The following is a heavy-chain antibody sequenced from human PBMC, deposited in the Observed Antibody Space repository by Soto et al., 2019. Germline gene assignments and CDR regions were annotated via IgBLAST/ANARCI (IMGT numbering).Heavy chain of an antibody. CDR1: GGSISSYY. Sequence: PSETLSLTCTVSGGSISSYYWSWIRQPPGKGLEWIGYIYYSGSTNYNPSLKSRVTISVDTSKNQFSLKLSSVTAADTAVYYCARMGGVDTAMVLYFDYWGQGTLVTVSS. CDR3: ARMGGVDTAMVLYFDY. V-gene: IGHV4-59*01. D-gene: IGHD5-18*01. CDR2: IYYSGST. J-gene: IGHJ4*02.